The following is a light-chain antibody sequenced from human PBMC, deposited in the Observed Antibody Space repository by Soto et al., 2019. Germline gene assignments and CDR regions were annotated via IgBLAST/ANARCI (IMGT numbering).Light chain of an antibody. CDR3: QQRSNWPPF. Sequence: EIVLTQSPATLSLSPGERATLSCRASQSVSSFLAWYQQKPGQAPRLLIYDASNRATGIPARFSGSGSGTDFTLTISSLEPEDVAVYYCQQRSNWPPFFGGGTKVDIK. J-gene: IGKJ4*01. V-gene: IGKV3-11*01. CDR1: QSVSSF. CDR2: DAS.